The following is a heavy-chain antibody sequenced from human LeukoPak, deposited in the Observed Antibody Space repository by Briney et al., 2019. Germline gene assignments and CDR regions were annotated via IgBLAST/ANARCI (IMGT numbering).Heavy chain of an antibody. CDR3: ARSFYGDYPY. Sequence: GGSLRLSCAASGFTFSSYDMLWVRQVTGKGLEWVSSIGTTSDTHYAVSVKGRFTISRENAKNSLYLQMSSLSAGDTAVYFCARSFYGDYPYWGQGTLVTVSS. J-gene: IGHJ4*02. CDR2: IGTTSDT. V-gene: IGHV3-13*01. CDR1: GFTFSSYD. D-gene: IGHD4-17*01.